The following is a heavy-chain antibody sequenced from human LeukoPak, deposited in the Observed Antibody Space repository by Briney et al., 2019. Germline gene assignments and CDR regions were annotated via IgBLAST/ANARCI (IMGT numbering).Heavy chain of an antibody. J-gene: IGHJ4*02. D-gene: IGHD5-18*01. CDR2: ISGSGGST. CDR1: GFTFSSYA. V-gene: IGHV3-23*01. CDR3: AKRVDTAMAEFDY. Sequence: PGGSLRLSCAASGFTFSSYAMSWVRQAPGKGLEWVSGISGSGGSTYYADSVKGRFTISRDNSKNALYLQMNSLRAEDTAVYYCAKRVDTAMAEFDYWGQGTLVTVSS.